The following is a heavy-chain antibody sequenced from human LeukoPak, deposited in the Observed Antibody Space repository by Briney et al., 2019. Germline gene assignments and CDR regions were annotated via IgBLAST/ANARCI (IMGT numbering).Heavy chain of an antibody. V-gene: IGHV1-69*13. CDR3: ARVTGGRSCSTTRCYMRGWFDP. D-gene: IGHD2-2*02. CDR2: IIPVFGTS. J-gene: IGHJ5*02. Sequence: GASVKVSCKASGGTFSSYAISWVRQAPGQGLEWMGGIIPVFGTSNYAQKFQGRVTITADESTRTAYMELSSLRSDETAGYHCARVTGGRSCSTTRCYMRGWFDPWGQGTLVSVSS. CDR1: GGTFSSYA.